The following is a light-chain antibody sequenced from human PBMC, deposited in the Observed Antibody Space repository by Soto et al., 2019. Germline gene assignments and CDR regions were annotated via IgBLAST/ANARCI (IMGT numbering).Light chain of an antibody. CDR3: SSFASSNTWV. CDR1: SSDVGAYNY. J-gene: IGLJ3*02. Sequence: QSVLTQPPSASGSPGQSXTISCTGTSSDVGAYNYVSWYQQHAGKAPKLVIYEVTKRPSGVPDRFSGSKSANTASLTVSGLQAEDEADYYCSSFASSNTWVFGGGTKLTVL. CDR2: EVT. V-gene: IGLV2-8*01.